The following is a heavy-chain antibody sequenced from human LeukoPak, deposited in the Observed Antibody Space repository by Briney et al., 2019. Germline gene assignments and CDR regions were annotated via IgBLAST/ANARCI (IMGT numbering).Heavy chain of an antibody. D-gene: IGHD1-26*01. V-gene: IGHV4-59*08. CDR3: ARRGREAFDI. CDR1: GGSISSYY. J-gene: IGHJ3*02. CDR2: IYYSGST. Sequence: SETLSLTCTVSGGSISSYYWSWIRQPPGKGLEWIGYIYYSGSTNYNPSLKSRVTISVDTSKNQFSLKLSSVTAADTAVYYCARRGREAFDIWGQGTMVTVSS.